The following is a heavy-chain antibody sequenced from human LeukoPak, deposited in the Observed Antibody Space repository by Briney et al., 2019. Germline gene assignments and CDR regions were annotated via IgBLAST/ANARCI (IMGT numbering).Heavy chain of an antibody. CDR2: IKQDGSEK. V-gene: IGHV3-7*01. J-gene: IGHJ4*02. Sequence: SGGSLRRSCAASGFTFSSYWMSWVRQAPEKGLEWVANIKQDGSEKYYVDSVKGRFTISRDNAKNSLYLQMNSLRAEDTAVYYCARALPGYSSGWYDYWGQGTLVTVSS. CDR3: ARALPGYSSGWYDY. CDR1: GFTFSSYW. D-gene: IGHD6-19*01.